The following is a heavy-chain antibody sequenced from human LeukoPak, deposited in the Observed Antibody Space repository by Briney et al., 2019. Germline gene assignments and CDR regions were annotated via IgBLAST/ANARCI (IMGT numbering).Heavy chain of an antibody. J-gene: IGHJ5*02. CDR3: AKDRYCSSTSCYTRGNWFDP. V-gene: IGHV3-30*02. CDR2: IRYDGSNK. Sequence: GGSLRLSCAASGFTFSSYGMHWVRQAPGKGLEWVAFIRYDGSNKYYADSVKGRFTISRDNSKNTLYLQMNSLRAEDTAVYYCAKDRYCSSTSCYTRGNWFDPWGQGTLVTVS. D-gene: IGHD2-2*02. CDR1: GFTFSSYG.